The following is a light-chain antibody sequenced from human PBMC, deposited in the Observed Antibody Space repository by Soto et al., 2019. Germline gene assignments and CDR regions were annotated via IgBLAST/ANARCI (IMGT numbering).Light chain of an antibody. CDR2: DAS. V-gene: IGKV1-33*01. J-gene: IGKJ4*01. CDR1: HDSRNS. Sequence: IQMTQSPSSLSTSFGSRVPTAGQASHDSRNSLNWYKQTPGKPPKLLSSDASNLELGVPSRFSGTGLGTDFSFTISNLKPEDIDTYYCQQYVKPPLTFGGGTKVYIK. CDR3: QQYVKPPLT.